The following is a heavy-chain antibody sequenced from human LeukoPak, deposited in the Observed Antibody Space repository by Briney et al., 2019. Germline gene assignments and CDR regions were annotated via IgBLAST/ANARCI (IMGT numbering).Heavy chain of an antibody. CDR1: GFTFSSYA. CDR3: ANPAWDYVWGSYLT. D-gene: IGHD3-16*02. CDR2: ISDSGGNT. Sequence: GGSLRLSCAASGFTFSSYAMSWVRQAPGKGLEWVSGISDSGGNTYYAESVKGRFTISRDNSKNTLYLQMNSLRTEDTAVYYCANPAWDYVWGSYLTWGQGTLVTVSS. V-gene: IGHV3-23*01. J-gene: IGHJ4*02.